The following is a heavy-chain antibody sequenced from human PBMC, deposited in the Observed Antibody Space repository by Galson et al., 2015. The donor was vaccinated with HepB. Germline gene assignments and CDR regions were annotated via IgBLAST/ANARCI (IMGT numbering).Heavy chain of an antibody. CDR1: GFTFSGSA. Sequence: SLRLSCAASGFTFSGSAMHWVRRASGKGLEWVGRIRTKANNYATIYAASVKGRFTISRDDSKSTAYLQMNNLKTDDTAVYYCVRPDTMVRGFDHWGQGTLVTVSS. CDR2: IRTKANNYAT. CDR3: VRPDTMVRGFDH. J-gene: IGHJ4*02. D-gene: IGHD3-10*01. V-gene: IGHV3-73*01.